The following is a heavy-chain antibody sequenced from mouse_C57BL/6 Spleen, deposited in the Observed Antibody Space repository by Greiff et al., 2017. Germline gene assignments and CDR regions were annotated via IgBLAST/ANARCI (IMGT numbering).Heavy chain of an antibody. Sequence: EVQGVESGGGLVQPKGSLKLSCAASGFSFNTSAMNWVRQAPGKGLEWVARIRSKSNNYATYYADSVKDRFTISRDDSESMRYLRMNNLKTEDTAMYYCVGRWNWDEGGFAYWGQGTLVTVSA. CDR3: VGRWNWDEGGFAY. CDR2: IRSKSNNYAT. CDR1: GFSFNTSA. D-gene: IGHD4-1*01. J-gene: IGHJ3*01. V-gene: IGHV10-1*01.